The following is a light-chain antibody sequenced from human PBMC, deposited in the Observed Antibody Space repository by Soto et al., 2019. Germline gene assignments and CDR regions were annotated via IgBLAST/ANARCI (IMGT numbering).Light chain of an antibody. CDR1: QTISSW. CDR3: QQRSNWPPIT. Sequence: DIQMTQSPSTLSGSVGDRVTITCRASQTISSWLAWYQQKPGKAPKLLIYAASSLQSGVPSRFSGSGSGTEFTLTISSLEPEDAAVYYCQQRSNWPPITFGQGTRLEIK. J-gene: IGKJ5*01. V-gene: IGKV1-5*01. CDR2: AAS.